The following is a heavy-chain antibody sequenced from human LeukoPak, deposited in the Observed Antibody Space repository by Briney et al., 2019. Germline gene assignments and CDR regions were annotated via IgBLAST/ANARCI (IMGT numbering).Heavy chain of an antibody. D-gene: IGHD3-22*01. CDR3: AKVGIVVGGDYNDY. Sequence: TGGSLRLSCATSGFTFSINAMSWVRQAPGRGLEWVSVISDSGDSTYYADSVKGRFTISRDNSKNTVYLQMNSLRAEDTAVHYCAKVGIVVGGDYNDYWGQGTLVTVSS. J-gene: IGHJ4*02. V-gene: IGHV3-23*01. CDR1: GFTFSINA. CDR2: ISDSGDST.